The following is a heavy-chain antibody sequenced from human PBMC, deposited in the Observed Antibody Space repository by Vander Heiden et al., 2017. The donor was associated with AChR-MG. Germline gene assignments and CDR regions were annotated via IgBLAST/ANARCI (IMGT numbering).Heavy chain of an antibody. CDR3: ARDIEYSSSSLDY. V-gene: IGHV3-30-3*01. D-gene: IGHD6-6*01. Sequence: QVQLVESGGGVVQPGRSLRLSCAAAGFTFSSYAMHWVRQAPGKGLEWVAIRSYDGSNKYYADSVKGRFTISRDNSKNTLYLQMNSLRAEDTAVYYCARDIEYSSSSLDYWGQGTLVTVSS. CDR1: GFTFSSYA. J-gene: IGHJ4*02. CDR2: RSYDGSNK.